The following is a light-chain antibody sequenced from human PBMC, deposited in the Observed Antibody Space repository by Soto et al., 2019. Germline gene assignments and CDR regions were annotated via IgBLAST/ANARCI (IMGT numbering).Light chain of an antibody. CDR3: QQYGSSPPYT. J-gene: IGKJ2*01. V-gene: IGKV3-20*01. CDR1: QTVSGNY. CDR2: VSS. Sequence: EIVLTQSPGILSLSTGERATLSCRASQTVSGNYLAWYQQKPGQSPRLLIYVSSDRATGIPYRFSGSGSGTDFTLTINRVEPEDFAVYYCQQYGSSPPYTFGQGTTLEI.